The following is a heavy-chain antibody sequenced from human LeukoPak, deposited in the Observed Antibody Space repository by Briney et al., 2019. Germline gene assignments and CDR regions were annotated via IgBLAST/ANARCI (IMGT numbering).Heavy chain of an antibody. Sequence: PGGSLRLSCAASGFTFSSYSMNWVRQAPGKGLEWVSSISSSSSYIYYADSVKGRFTISRDNSKNTLYLQMNSLRAEDTAVYYCARASRYSSSWYREYYFDYWGQGTLVTVSS. J-gene: IGHJ4*02. CDR1: GFTFSSYS. D-gene: IGHD6-13*01. V-gene: IGHV3-21*01. CDR2: ISSSSSYI. CDR3: ARASRYSSSWYREYYFDY.